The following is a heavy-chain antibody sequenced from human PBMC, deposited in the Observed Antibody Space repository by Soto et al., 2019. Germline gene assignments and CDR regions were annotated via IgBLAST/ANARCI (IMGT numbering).Heavy chain of an antibody. CDR2: IYPGDSDT. V-gene: IGHV5-51*01. Sequence: GESLKISCKGSGYSFTSYWIGWVRQMPGKGLEWMGIIYPGDSDTRYSPSFQGQATISADKSISTAYLQWSSLKASDTAMYYCATWGSQSPLRDYGMDVWGQGTTVTVSS. CDR1: GYSFTSYW. CDR3: ATWGSQSPLRDYGMDV. J-gene: IGHJ6*02. D-gene: IGHD7-27*01.